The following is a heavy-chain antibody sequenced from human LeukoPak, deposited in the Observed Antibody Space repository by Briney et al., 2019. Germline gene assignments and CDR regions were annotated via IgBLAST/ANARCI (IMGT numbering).Heavy chain of an antibody. Sequence: GRSLRLSCAASGFTFSSYAMTWVRQAPGKGLEWVSAISGSGGSKNYVDSVKARFSISRDNSKNTLFLQMNSLRAEDTALYYCAKGVAARYWGQGTLVTVSS. D-gene: IGHD2-15*01. CDR2: ISGSGGSK. V-gene: IGHV3-23*01. CDR1: GFTFSSYA. CDR3: AKGVAARY. J-gene: IGHJ4*02.